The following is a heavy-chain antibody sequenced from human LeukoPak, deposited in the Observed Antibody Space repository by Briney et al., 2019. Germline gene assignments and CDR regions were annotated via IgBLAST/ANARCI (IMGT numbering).Heavy chain of an antibody. D-gene: IGHD3-16*01. V-gene: IGHV6-1*01. J-gene: IGHJ4*02. CDR2: TYYRSKWYS. CDR3: VRGGHFDY. CDR1: GDNVPSSSSA. Sequence: SQTLSLICAISGDNVPSSSSAWNWIRQSPSRGLEWLGRTYYRSKWYSDYAESVKSRITINPDTSRNQFSLHLNSVTPEDTAVYYCVRGGHFDYWGQGTLVTVSS.